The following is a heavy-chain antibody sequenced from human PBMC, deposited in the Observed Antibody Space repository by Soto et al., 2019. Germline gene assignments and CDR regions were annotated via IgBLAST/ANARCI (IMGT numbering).Heavy chain of an antibody. J-gene: IGHJ4*02. V-gene: IGHV3-23*01. CDR1: GFTFSSFA. D-gene: IGHD5-18*01. Sequence: GGSLRLSCAASGFTFSSFALSWVRQAPGKGLEWVSAISGSGDGTDYADSVKGRFTISRDNSKNTLYLQMNSLSAEDTALYYCAGPGYSSQDYWGQGTLVTVSS. CDR3: AGPGYSSQDY. CDR2: ISGSGDGT.